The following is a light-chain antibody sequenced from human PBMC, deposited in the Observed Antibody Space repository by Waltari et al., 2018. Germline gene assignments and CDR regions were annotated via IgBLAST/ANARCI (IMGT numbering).Light chain of an antibody. Sequence: QSVLTQPPSASGTPGQRVTISCSGRRSTIAFNIVNWHLQFPGTAPKLLIYSNKPRPSGVPDRFSGSRSGTSASLAISGLQSEDEADYYCAAWDDSLNGWVFGGGTKLTVL. V-gene: IGLV1-44*01. CDR3: AAWDDSLNGWV. J-gene: IGLJ3*02. CDR2: SNK. CDR1: RSTIAFNI.